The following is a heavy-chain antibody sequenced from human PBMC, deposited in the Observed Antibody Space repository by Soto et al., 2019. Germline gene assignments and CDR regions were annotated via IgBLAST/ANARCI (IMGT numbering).Heavy chain of an antibody. Sequence: PSLPLCDSYAVAGDPIVDRGYCGSIRTTTGKGLEWIGSIYHSGSTYYNPSLKSRVTISVDTSKNQFSLKLSSVTAADTALYYCATGIEGARLHGFDPWGQATLVTVSS. D-gene: IGHD3-16*01. CDR1: GDPIVDRGY. CDR2: IYHSGST. J-gene: IGHJ5*02. V-gene: IGHV4-38-2*01. CDR3: ATGIEGARLHGFDP.